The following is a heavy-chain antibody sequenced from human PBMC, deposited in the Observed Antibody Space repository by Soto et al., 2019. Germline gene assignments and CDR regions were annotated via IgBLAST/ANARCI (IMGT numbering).Heavy chain of an antibody. V-gene: IGHV3-48*01. CDR1: GFTFSSYS. CDR3: AGSSGDYGDYVAAFDI. CDR2: ISSSSSTI. J-gene: IGHJ3*02. D-gene: IGHD4-17*01. Sequence: GGSLRLSCAASGFTFSSYSMNWVRQAPGKGLEWVSYISSSSSTIYYAASVKGRFTISRDNAKNSLYLQMNSLRAEDTAVYYCAGSSGDYGDYVAAFDIWGQGTMVTVSS.